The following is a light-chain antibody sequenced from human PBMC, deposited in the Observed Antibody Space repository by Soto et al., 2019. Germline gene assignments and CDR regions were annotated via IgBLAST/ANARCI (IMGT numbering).Light chain of an antibody. Sequence: EIVLTQSPGTLSLSQGERATLSCRASQSVSSSYLAWYQQKPGQAPRLLIYGASSRATGIPDRFSGSGSGTDSTLTISRLEPEDFAVYYCQQYGSSGTFGQGTKVDI. CDR1: QSVSSSY. CDR2: GAS. V-gene: IGKV3-20*01. CDR3: QQYGSSGT. J-gene: IGKJ1*01.